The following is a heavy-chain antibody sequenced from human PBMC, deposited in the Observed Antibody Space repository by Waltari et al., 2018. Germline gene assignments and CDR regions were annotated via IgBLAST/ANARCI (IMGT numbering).Heavy chain of an antibody. D-gene: IGHD4-17*01. CDR1: GFTYSMYW. CDR3: ARGARRTTVTTGWWYFDL. Sequence: EVQLVESGGGLVQPGGSLRLSCAASGFTYSMYWMHWVRQAPGKGLGWVSRSKSDGGRTSYADSVKGRFTISKDNAKNTVYLQMNSLRAEDTAIYYCARGARRTTVTTGWWYFDLWGRGTLVTVSS. CDR2: SKSDGGRT. V-gene: IGHV3-74*01. J-gene: IGHJ2*01.